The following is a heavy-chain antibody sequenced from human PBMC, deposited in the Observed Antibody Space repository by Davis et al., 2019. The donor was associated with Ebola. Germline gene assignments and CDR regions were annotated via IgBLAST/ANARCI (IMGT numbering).Heavy chain of an antibody. CDR3: ARLLEQQLAYYFDY. Sequence: KVSCKGSGYSFTSYWIGWVRQMPGKGLEWMGIIYPGDFDTRYSPSFQGQVTISADKSISTAYLQWSSLKASDTAMYYCARLLEQQLAYYFDYWGQGTLVTVSS. D-gene: IGHD6-13*01. J-gene: IGHJ4*02. V-gene: IGHV5-51*01. CDR2: IYPGDFDT. CDR1: GYSFTSYW.